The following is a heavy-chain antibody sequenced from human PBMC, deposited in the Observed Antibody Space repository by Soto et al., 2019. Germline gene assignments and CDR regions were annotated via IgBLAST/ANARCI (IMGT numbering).Heavy chain of an antibody. D-gene: IGHD3-10*01. Sequence: ASVKVSCKASGYTFTSYYMHWVRQAPGQGLEWMGIINPSGGSTSYAQKFQGRVTMTRDTSTSTVYMELSSLRSEDTAVYYRARDQYGSGSYLYYYYYGMDVWGQGTTVTVSS. CDR3: ARDQYGSGSYLYYYYYGMDV. V-gene: IGHV1-46*01. J-gene: IGHJ6*02. CDR1: GYTFTSYY. CDR2: INPSGGST.